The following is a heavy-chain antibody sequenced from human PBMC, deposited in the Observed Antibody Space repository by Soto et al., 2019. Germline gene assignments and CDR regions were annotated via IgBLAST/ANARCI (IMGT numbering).Heavy chain of an antibody. CDR2: IIPIFGTA. CDR3: ARSGGGDIVVVPAGAKYYYYGMDV. Sequence: SVKVSCKASGGTFSSYAISWVRQAPGQGLEWMGGIIPIFGTANYAQKFQGRVTITADESTSTAYMELSSLRSEDTAVYYCARSGGGDIVVVPAGAKYYYYGMDVWGQGTTVTVSS. CDR1: GGTFSSYA. J-gene: IGHJ6*02. V-gene: IGHV1-69*13. D-gene: IGHD2-2*01.